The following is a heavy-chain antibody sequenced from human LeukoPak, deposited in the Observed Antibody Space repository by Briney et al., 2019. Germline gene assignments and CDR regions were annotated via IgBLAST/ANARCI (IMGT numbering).Heavy chain of an antibody. J-gene: IGHJ6*02. CDR1: GFTFSSYG. CDR3: AKNEPDYGDYGWDYYYYGMDA. V-gene: IGHV3-33*06. Sequence: PGGSLRLSCAASGFTFSSYGMHWVRQAPGKGLEWVAVIWYDGSNKYYADSVKGRFTISRDNSKNTLYLQMNSLRAEDTAVYYCAKNEPDYGDYGWDYYYYGMDAWGQGTTVTVSS. D-gene: IGHD4-17*01. CDR2: IWYDGSNK.